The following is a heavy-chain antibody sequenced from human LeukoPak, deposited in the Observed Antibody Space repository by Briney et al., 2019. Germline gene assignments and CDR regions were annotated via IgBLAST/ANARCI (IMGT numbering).Heavy chain of an antibody. Sequence: ASVTVSCKASGYTFTGYYMHWVRQAPGQGLEWMGWINPNSGGTNYAQKFQGRVTMTRDTSISTAYMELSRLRSDDTAVYYCARVGEGSGSPCGWGQGTLVTVSS. CDR3: ARVGEGSGSPCG. J-gene: IGHJ4*02. CDR2: INPNSGGT. V-gene: IGHV1-2*02. D-gene: IGHD3-10*01. CDR1: GYTFTGYY.